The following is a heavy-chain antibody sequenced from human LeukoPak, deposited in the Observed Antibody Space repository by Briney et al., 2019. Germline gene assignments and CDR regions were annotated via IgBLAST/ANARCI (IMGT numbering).Heavy chain of an antibody. CDR3: AKPSLIVGATVGFDY. Sequence: GGSLRLACAASGFTFSSYAMSWVRQAPGRGLEWVSAISCSGSSTYYADSVKGRFTISRDNSKNTLYLQMNSLRAEDTALYYCAKPSLIVGATVGFDYWGQGTLVTVSS. CDR2: ISCSGSST. D-gene: IGHD1-26*01. CDR1: GFTFSSYA. V-gene: IGHV3-23*01. J-gene: IGHJ4*02.